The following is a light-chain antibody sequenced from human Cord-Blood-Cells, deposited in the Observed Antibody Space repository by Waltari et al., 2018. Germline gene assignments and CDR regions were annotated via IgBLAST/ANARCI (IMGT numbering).Light chain of an antibody. V-gene: IGKV1-5*01. Sequence: DIQMTQSPSTLSASVGDRVPITCRASPSISSWLALYQQKPGKAPKLLIYDASSLESGVPSRFSGSGSGTEFTLTISSLQPDDFATYYCQQYNSYSPGYTFGQGTKLEIK. CDR3: QQYNSYSPGYT. CDR1: PSISSW. CDR2: DAS. J-gene: IGKJ2*01.